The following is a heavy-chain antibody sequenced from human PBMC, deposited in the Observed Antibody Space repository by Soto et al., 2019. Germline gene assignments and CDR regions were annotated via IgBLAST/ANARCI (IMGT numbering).Heavy chain of an antibody. CDR3: ARGDRVAFDL. V-gene: IGHV3-74*01. CDR1: GFTFSYYW. Sequence: EVQLLESGGGLVQPGESLRLSCAASGFTFSYYWMHWVRQAPGMGLVWVSRIHSDGSSTTYADSVKGRFTISRDNARNTLYLQMTSLRAEDTAVYYCARGDRVAFDLWGQGTVLTVSS. J-gene: IGHJ3*01. CDR2: IHSDGSST.